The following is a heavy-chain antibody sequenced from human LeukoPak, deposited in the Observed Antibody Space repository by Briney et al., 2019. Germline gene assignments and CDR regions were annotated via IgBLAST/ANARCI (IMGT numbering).Heavy chain of an antibody. CDR3: ARHHSIAVADDY. J-gene: IGHJ4*02. CDR2: ISAYNGNT. Sequence: AASVKVSCKASGYTFTSYGISWVRQAPGQGLEWMGWISAYNGNTNYAQELQGRVTMTTDTSTSTAYMELRSLRSDDTAVYYCARHHSIAVADDYWGQGTLVTVSS. D-gene: IGHD6-19*01. V-gene: IGHV1-18*01. CDR1: GYTFTSYG.